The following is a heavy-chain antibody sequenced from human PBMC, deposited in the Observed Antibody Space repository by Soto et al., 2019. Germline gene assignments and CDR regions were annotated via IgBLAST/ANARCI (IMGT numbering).Heavy chain of an antibody. D-gene: IGHD2-21*02. CDR2: ISSRSDAI. Sequence: GGSLRLSCVGSGFSFSDYSINWVRQAPGKGLQWISYISSRSDAIHYADSVKGRFTVSRDNAKNAVFLQMNSLRDVDTAIYYCARLPKGSLVTAWGQGTQVTVSS. CDR3: ARLPKGSLVTA. V-gene: IGHV3-48*02. J-gene: IGHJ4*02. CDR1: GFSFSDYS.